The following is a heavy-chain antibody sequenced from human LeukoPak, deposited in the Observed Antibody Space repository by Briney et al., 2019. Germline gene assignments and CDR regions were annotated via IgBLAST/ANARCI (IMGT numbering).Heavy chain of an antibody. D-gene: IGHD4-11*01. Sequence: PGGSLRLSCAASGFTFSSYTMDWVRQAPGKGLEWVAYISTSSRTRYYADSVKGRFTISRDDAKNSLSLHMDSLRAEDTAVYYCARGRRDYSNYEGTLEYWGQGTLVTVSS. CDR3: ARGRRDYSNYEGTLEY. CDR2: ISTSSRTR. CDR1: GFTFSSYT. V-gene: IGHV3-48*01. J-gene: IGHJ4*02.